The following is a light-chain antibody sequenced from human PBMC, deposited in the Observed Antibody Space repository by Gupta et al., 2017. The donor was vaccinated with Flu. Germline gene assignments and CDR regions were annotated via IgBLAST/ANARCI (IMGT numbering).Light chain of an antibody. J-gene: IGKJ2*02. V-gene: IGKV3-20*01. Sequence: EIVLTQSPGSLSLSPGERATLSCRASQSVPSNFLGWYQHKPGHAPRLLIYGSSSRATGVPDRFSGSGTWTDFTLTVSRREPEDFAVYYCEHESRPPRTFGQGTKLDIK. CDR1: QSVPSNF. CDR2: GSS. CDR3: EHESRPPRT.